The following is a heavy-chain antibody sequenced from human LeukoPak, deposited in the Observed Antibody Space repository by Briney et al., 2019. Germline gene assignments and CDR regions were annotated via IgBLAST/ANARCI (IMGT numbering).Heavy chain of an antibody. CDR3: ASIGSDYYYDSSGYCDY. CDR1: GFTVSSNY. D-gene: IGHD3-22*01. CDR2: IYSGGST. J-gene: IGHJ4*02. Sequence: GGSLRLSCAASGFTVSSNYMSWVRQAPGKGLEWVSVIYSGGSTYYADSVKGRFTISRDNSKNTLYLQMNSLRAEDTAVYYCASIGSDYYYDSSGYCDYWGQGTLVTVSS. V-gene: IGHV3-66*01.